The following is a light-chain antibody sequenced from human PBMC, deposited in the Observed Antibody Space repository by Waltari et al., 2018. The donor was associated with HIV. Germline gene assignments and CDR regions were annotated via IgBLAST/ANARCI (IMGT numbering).Light chain of an antibody. CDR1: RGDVGGYNY. Sequence: QSALTQPASVSGSPGQSITISCTGPRGDVGGYNYVSWYQQYPGKAPKLIIYEVNNRPSGVSDRFSGSKSGNTASLTISGLQAEDEADYYCSSYTSSSTLDVFGTGTEVTVL. V-gene: IGLV2-14*01. CDR3: SSYTSSSTLDV. CDR2: EVN. J-gene: IGLJ1*01.